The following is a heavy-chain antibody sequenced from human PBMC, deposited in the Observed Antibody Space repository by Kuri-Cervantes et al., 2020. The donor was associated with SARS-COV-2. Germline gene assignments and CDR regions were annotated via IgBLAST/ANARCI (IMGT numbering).Heavy chain of an antibody. J-gene: IGHJ6*03. CDR2: IKQDGSEK. CDR3: ARVAGEEPIYYYYMDV. CDR1: GFTFSSYA. Sequence: GESLKISCAASGFTFSSYAMSWVRQAPGKGLEWVANIKQDGSEKYYVDSVKGRFTISRDNAKNSLYLHMNSLRGDDTAVYYCARVAGEEPIYYYYMDVWGKGTTVTVSS. D-gene: IGHD1-14*01. V-gene: IGHV3-7*04.